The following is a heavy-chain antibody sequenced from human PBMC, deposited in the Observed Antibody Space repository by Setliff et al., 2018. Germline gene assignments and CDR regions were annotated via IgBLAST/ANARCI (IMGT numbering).Heavy chain of an antibody. CDR2: IYTSWST. V-gene: IGHV4-61*09. CDR3: ARGRNVASRLLDS. D-gene: IGHD6-6*01. Sequence: PSETLSLTCTVSGDSISSRTYYWSWIRQPAGKGLEWIGHIYTSWSTIYNPSLKSRLTISLDTSKNQFSLSLTSVTAEDTAVYYCARGRNVASRLLDSWGQGTLVTVSS. CDR1: GDSISSRTYY. J-gene: IGHJ4*02.